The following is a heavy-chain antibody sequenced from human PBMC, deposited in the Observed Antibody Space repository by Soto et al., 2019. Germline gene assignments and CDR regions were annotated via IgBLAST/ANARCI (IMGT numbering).Heavy chain of an antibody. CDR3: ARGSLYCSSTSCSYGMDV. CDR2: IWFDGSNE. Sequence: GGSLRLSCAASGFTFSDYGMQWVRQAPGEGLQWGAGIWFDGSNEHYADSVKGRFTISRDNSKNTLYLQMYSLRAGDTAVYYCARGSLYCSSTSCSYGMDVWGQGTTVTVSS. V-gene: IGHV3-33*01. D-gene: IGHD2-15*01. J-gene: IGHJ6*02. CDR1: GFTFSDYG.